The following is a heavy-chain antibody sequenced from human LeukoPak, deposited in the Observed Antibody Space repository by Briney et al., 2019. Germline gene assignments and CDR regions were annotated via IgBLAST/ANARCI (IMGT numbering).Heavy chain of an antibody. CDR3: ARSTDRLLDY. CDR2: INAGNGNT. V-gene: IGHV1-3*03. J-gene: IGHJ4*02. D-gene: IGHD2-21*01. CDR1: GYTFTNYG. Sequence: ASVKVSCKASGYTFTNYGISWVRQAPGQRLEWMGWINAGNGNTKYSQEFQGRVTITRDTSASTAYMELSSLRSEDMAVYYCARSTDRLLDYWGQGTLVTVSS.